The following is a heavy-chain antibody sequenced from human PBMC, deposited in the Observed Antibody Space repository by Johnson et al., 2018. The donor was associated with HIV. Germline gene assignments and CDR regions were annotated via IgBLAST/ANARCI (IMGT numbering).Heavy chain of an antibody. CDR2: IYSGGST. V-gene: IGHV3-66*01. CDR1: GFTFSSYG. D-gene: IGHD4-17*01. CDR3: AILAGLDYGDSLDAFDI. Sequence: VQLVESGGGLVQPGGSLRLSCAASGFTFSSYGMSWVRQAPGKGLEWVSVIYSGGSTYYADSVKGRFTISRDNSKNTLYLQMNSLRAEDTAVYYCAILAGLDYGDSLDAFDIWGQGTMVTVSS. J-gene: IGHJ3*02.